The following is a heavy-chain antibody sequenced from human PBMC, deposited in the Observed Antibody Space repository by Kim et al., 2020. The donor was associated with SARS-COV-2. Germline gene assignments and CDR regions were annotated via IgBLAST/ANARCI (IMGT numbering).Heavy chain of an antibody. CDR3: ARDRTYSGSQAFDY. Sequence: GGSLRLSCAASGFTFSSYAMHWVRQAPGKGLEWVAVISYDGSNKYYADSVKGRFTISRDNSKNTLYLQMNSLIAEDTAVYYCARDRTYSGSQAFDYWGQG. D-gene: IGHD1-26*01. CDR2: ISYDGSNK. J-gene: IGHJ4*02. CDR1: GFTFSSYA. V-gene: IGHV3-30-3*01.